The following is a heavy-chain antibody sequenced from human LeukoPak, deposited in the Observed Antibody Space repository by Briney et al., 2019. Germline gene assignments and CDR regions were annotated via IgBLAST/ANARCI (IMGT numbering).Heavy chain of an antibody. CDR3: ARAQWGYPFDV. J-gene: IGHJ3*01. V-gene: IGHV3-7*03. CDR2: IKGDGSDK. Sequence: GGSLRLSCAASGFSSSNYWMTWIRQAPGKGLEWVATIKGDGSDKRYVDSVKGRFTISRADVKNSLYLQLNNLRAEDTAIYYCARAQWGYPFDVWGQGTRVTVSS. D-gene: IGHD5-18*01. CDR1: GFSSSNYW.